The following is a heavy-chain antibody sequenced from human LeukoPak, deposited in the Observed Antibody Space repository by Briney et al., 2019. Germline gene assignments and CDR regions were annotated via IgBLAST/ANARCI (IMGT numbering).Heavy chain of an antibody. CDR2: IYSGGST. CDR1: GFTVSSNY. Sequence: GSLRLSCAASGFTVSSNYMSWVRQAPGKGLEWVSVIYSGGSTYYADSVKGRFTISRDNSKNTLYLQMNSLRAEDTAVYYCAREHIAGYSSSWYFGYWGQGTLVTVSS. V-gene: IGHV3-66*01. D-gene: IGHD6-13*01. J-gene: IGHJ4*02. CDR3: AREHIAGYSSSWYFGY.